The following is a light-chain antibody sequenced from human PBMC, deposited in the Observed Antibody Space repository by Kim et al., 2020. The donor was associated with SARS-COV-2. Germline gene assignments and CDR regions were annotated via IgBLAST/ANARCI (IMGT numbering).Light chain of an antibody. CDR3: QVWDSASDQWV. CDR1: NIGTES. CDR2: FDS. V-gene: IGLV3-21*01. J-gene: IGLJ3*02. Sequence: SYELTQPPSLSVAPGKTATITCGGNNIGTESVHWYQQKPGQAPILVIFFDSDRPSVIPERFSGSNSGNTAALTISRIEAGDEADYFCQVWDSASDQWVFG.